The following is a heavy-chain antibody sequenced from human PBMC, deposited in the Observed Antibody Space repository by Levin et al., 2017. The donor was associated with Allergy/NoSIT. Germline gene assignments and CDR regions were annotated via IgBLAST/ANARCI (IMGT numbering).Heavy chain of an antibody. D-gene: IGHD2-15*01. Sequence: GGSLRLSCAASGFAFADYGMHWVRQTPGKGLEWLAVISYDEKNKFYADSVRGRFTISRDNSRNTLYLQMNSLRAEDTAMFYCAKDRWVVGATAFDYWGQGTLVTVSS. J-gene: IGHJ4*02. V-gene: IGHV3-30*18. CDR1: GFAFADYG. CDR2: ISYDEKNK. CDR3: AKDRWVVGATAFDY.